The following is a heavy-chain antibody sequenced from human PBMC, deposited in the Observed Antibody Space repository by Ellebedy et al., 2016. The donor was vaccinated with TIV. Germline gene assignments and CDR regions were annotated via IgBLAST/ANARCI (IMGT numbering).Heavy chain of an antibody. CDR1: GYSVINFW. CDR3: ARGDRGSGWYWDK. CDR2: IYPGDSDS. Sequence: GESLKISCKGSGYSVINFWIGWVRQMPGKGLEWMGSIYPGDSDSRYSPSFQGQVTVSADKSISTAYLQWSSLKASDTATYYFARGDRGSGWYWDKWGQGTLVTVSS. D-gene: IGHD6-19*01. J-gene: IGHJ4*02. V-gene: IGHV5-51*01.